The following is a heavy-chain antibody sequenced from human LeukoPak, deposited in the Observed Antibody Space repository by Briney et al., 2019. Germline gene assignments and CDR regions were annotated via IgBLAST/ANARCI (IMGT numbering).Heavy chain of an antibody. Sequence: PGGSLRLSCAASGFTFSSYWMHWVRQVPGKGLVWVSRINSDGSSTSYADSVKGRFTISRDNAKNTLYLQMNSLRAEDTAVYYCAREHGYSYAFDYWGQGTLVTVSS. D-gene: IGHD5-18*01. CDR3: AREHGYSYAFDY. V-gene: IGHV3-74*01. CDR1: GFTFSSYW. CDR2: INSDGSST. J-gene: IGHJ4*02.